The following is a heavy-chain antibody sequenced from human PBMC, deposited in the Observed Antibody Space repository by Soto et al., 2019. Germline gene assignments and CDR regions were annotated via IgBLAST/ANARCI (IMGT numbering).Heavy chain of an antibody. CDR1: GYIFTNYW. D-gene: IGHD5-18*01. CDR2: IYPGDSQA. V-gene: IGHV5-51*01. J-gene: IGHJ6*02. Sequence: HGESLKISCETSGYIFTNYWIGWVRQMPGKGLEWVGIIYPGDSQARYSPSFQGQVTMSADKSITAAYLRWSSLKASDTATYYCARQGYSYGLSVGMDVWGQGTTVTVSS. CDR3: ARQGYSYGLSVGMDV.